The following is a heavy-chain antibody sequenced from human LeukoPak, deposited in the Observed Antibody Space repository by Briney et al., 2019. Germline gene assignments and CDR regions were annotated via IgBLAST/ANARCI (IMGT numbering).Heavy chain of an antibody. J-gene: IGHJ6*03. CDR3: ARDWTPPLYSPGSGYYYMDV. Sequence: ASVKVSCKASGYTFTGYYMHWVRQAPGQGLEWMGWINPNSGGTNYAQKFQGRVTMTRDTSISTAYMELSRLRSDDTAVYYCARDWTPPLYSPGSGYYYMDVWGKGTTVTISS. CDR2: INPNSGGT. D-gene: IGHD5-18*01. V-gene: IGHV1-2*02. CDR1: GYTFTGYY.